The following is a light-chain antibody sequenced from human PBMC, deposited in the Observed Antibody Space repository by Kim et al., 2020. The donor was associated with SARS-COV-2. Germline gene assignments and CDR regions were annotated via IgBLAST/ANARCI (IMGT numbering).Light chain of an antibody. Sequence: QSALTQPRSVSGSPGQSVTISCTGTSSDVGVYNYVSWYQQHPGKAPKLMIYDVSKRPSGVPDRFSGSKSGNTASLTISGLQAEDEADYYCCSYAGSYTLLFGGGTKVTVL. CDR3: CSYAGSYTLL. V-gene: IGLV2-11*01. CDR1: SSDVGVYNY. J-gene: IGLJ3*02. CDR2: DVS.